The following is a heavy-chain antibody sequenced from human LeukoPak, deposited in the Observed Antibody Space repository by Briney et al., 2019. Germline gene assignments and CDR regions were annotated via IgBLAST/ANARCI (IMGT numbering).Heavy chain of an antibody. CDR2: IYYSGST. CDR3: ARPSSDTIMDV. Sequence: PSETLSLTCTVSGGSISSSSYYWGWIRQPPGKGLEWIGSIYYSGSTYYNPSLRSRVTISVDTSKNQFSLKLSSVTAADTAVYYCARPSSDTIMDVWGQGTTVTVS. J-gene: IGHJ6*02. V-gene: IGHV4-39*01. CDR1: GGSISSSSYY. D-gene: IGHD3-10*01.